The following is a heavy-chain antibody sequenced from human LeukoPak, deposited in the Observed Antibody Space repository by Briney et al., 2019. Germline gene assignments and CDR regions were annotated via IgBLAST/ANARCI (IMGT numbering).Heavy chain of an antibody. V-gene: IGHV1-2*02. J-gene: IGHJ4*02. CDR1: GYTFTHYR. CDR3: ARENWYSDY. D-gene: IGHD1-1*01. Sequence: ASVKVSCKASGYTFTHYRLHWVRQAHGQGLEWMGWVNPDSGGTNYQQKFQGRVTMTRDTSITTVYMELSGLRSDDTAVYYCARENWYSDYWGQGTLVTVSS. CDR2: VNPDSGGT.